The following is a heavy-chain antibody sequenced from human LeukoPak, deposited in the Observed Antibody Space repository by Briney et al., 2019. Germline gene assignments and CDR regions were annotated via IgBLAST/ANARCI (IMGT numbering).Heavy chain of an antibody. CDR3: ARGERGASSWDDAFDI. Sequence: GGSLRLSCAASGFTFSNYWMSWVRQAPGKGLEWVANIKQDGSEKYYVDSVKGRFTISRDNAKNSLYLQMNSLRAEDTAVYYCARGERGASSWDDAFDIWGQGTMVTVSS. J-gene: IGHJ3*02. D-gene: IGHD6-13*01. CDR2: IKQDGSEK. V-gene: IGHV3-7*01. CDR1: GFTFSNYW.